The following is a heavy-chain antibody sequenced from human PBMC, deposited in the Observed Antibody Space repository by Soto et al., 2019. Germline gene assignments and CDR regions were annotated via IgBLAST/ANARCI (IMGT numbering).Heavy chain of an antibody. Sequence: VQLLESGGGLVQSGEYLRLSCAGSGFTFRSYAMSWVRQAPGKGLEWVSGISASGNTYYADSVKGRFTISRDNSKSTLYLQMKSLTSEHTAVYYCANGAAVGTLDNWVQGTPVTVSS. V-gene: IGHV3-23*01. D-gene: IGHD6-13*01. J-gene: IGHJ4*02. CDR2: ISASGNT. CDR3: ANGAAVGTLDN. CDR1: GFTFRSYA.